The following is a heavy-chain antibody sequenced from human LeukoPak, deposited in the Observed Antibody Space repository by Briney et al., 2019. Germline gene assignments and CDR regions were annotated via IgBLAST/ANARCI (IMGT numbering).Heavy chain of an antibody. J-gene: IGHJ4*02. CDR3: ARVGSGYDFFDY. CDR2: IYYRGST. D-gene: IGHD3/OR15-3a*01. V-gene: IGHV4-59*08. CDR1: GGSISSYY. Sequence: SETLSLTCTVSGGSISSYYWSWIRQPPGKGLEWIGYIYYRGSTNYNPSLKSRVTISVDTSKNHFSLRLSSVTAADTAVYYCARVGSGYDFFDYWGQGTLVTVSS.